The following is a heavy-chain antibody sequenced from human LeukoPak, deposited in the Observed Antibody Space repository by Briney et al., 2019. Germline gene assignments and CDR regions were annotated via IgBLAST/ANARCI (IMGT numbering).Heavy chain of an antibody. Sequence: SETLSLTCAVYGGSFSGYYWSWIRQPPGKGLEWIGEINHSGSTNYNPSLKSRVTISVDTSKNQFSPKLSSVTAADTAVYYCARGSAYCGGDCYSEPLSLLDYWGQGTLVTVSS. D-gene: IGHD2-21*02. V-gene: IGHV4-34*01. CDR1: GGSFSGYY. CDR3: ARGSAYCGGDCYSEPLSLLDY. J-gene: IGHJ4*02. CDR2: INHSGST.